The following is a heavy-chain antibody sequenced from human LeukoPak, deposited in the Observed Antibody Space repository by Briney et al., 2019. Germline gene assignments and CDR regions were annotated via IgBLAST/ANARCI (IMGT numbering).Heavy chain of an antibody. CDR2: ISAGAGST. CDR1: RFIFSNYA. V-gene: IGHV3-23*01. J-gene: IGHJ4*02. D-gene: IGHD7-27*01. CDR3: AKQLGISNHFDS. Sequence: GGSLRLSCAASRFIFSNYAMSWVRPAPGKGLEWVSAISAGAGSTYYADSVKGRFTISRDNSKNTLYLQMNSLRVEDTALYYCAKQLGISNHFDSWGQGTLVTVSS.